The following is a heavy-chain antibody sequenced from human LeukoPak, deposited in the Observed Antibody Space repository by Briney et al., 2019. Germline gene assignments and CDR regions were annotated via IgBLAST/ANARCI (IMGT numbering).Heavy chain of an antibody. J-gene: IGHJ3*02. CDR1: GYSISSSNC. CDR2: IYESGSI. V-gene: IGHV4-28*05. Sequence: PTETLSLTCAVSGYSISSSNCWAWIRQPPGKGRYWIGHIYESGSIYYNPSLKSRVTMSVDTSKTQSSLKLRSVTAVDTAVYYCARTAPTGTIKAAFDIWGHGTMVTVSS. D-gene: IGHD4-17*01. CDR3: ARTAPTGTIKAAFDI.